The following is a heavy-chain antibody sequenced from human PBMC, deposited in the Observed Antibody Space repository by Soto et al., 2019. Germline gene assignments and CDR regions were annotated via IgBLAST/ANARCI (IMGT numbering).Heavy chain of an antibody. V-gene: IGHV4-39*01. J-gene: IGHJ5*02. CDR2: FYSGST. CDR3: ATTRGIAVGGSFDH. D-gene: IGHD6-13*01. Sequence: SETLSLTCIVSSASISSRSSYWGWIRQSPGKGLEWVGTFYSGSTYNNPSLKSRVTISVDTSKNQFSLKLSSVAAEDTAIYYCATTRGIAVGGSFDHWGQGTLVTVSS. CDR1: SASISSRSSY.